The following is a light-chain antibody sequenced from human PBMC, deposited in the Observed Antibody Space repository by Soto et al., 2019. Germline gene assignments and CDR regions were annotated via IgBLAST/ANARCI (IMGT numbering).Light chain of an antibody. V-gene: IGKV3-15*01. Sequence: EIVMTQSPATLSVSPGERATLSCRASHRVSSYLAWYQQKPGQAPRLLIYGASTRATGIPARFSGSGSGTEFTLTISSLQSEDFAVYSCQQYNNWPLTFGAGTKVEIK. J-gene: IGKJ4*01. CDR2: GAS. CDR1: HRVSSY. CDR3: QQYNNWPLT.